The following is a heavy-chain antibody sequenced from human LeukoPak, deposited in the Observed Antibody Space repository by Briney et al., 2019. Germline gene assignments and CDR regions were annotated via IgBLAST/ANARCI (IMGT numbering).Heavy chain of an antibody. CDR3: AKIAVAGTEYYYYGMDV. Sequence: SETLSLTCAVYGGSFSGYYWSWIRQPPGKGLEWIGEINHSGSTNYNPSLKSRVTISVDTSKNQFSLKLSSVTAADTAVYYCAKIAVAGTEYYYYGMDVWGQGTTVTVSS. V-gene: IGHV4-34*01. CDR1: GGSFSGYY. CDR2: INHSGST. D-gene: IGHD6-19*01. J-gene: IGHJ6*02.